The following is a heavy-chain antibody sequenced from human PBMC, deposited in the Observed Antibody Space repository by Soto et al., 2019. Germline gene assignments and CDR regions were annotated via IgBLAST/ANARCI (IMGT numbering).Heavy chain of an antibody. V-gene: IGHV4-34*01. Sequence: QVQLQQWGAGLLKPSETLSLTCAVYGGSFSGYYWSWIRQPPGKGLEWIGEINHSGSTNYTPSLKSRVTISVDPSKNQFSLKLSSVTAADPAGYYCARSSGYGSVSYPVAYWGQGTVVTGSS. J-gene: IGHJ4*02. CDR1: GGSFSGYY. D-gene: IGHD3-10*01. CDR2: INHSGST. CDR3: ARSSGYGSVSYPVAY.